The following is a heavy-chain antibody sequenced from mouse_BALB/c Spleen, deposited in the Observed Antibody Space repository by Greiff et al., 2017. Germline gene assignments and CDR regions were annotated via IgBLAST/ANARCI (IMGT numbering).Heavy chain of an antibody. D-gene: IGHD1-1*02. V-gene: IGHV1-12*01. CDR3: ARMGYGLYAMDY. CDR1: GYTFTSYN. Sequence: QVQLKQSGAELVRSGASVKMSCKASGYTFTSYNMHWVKQTPGQGLEWIGYIYPGNGGTIYNQKFKGKATLTVDKSSSTAYMELRSLTSEDTAVYYCARMGYGLYAMDYWGQGTSVTVSS. CDR2: IYPGNGGT. J-gene: IGHJ4*01.